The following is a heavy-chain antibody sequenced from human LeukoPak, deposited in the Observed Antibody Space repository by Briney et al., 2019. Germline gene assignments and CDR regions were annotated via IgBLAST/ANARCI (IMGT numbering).Heavy chain of an antibody. CDR3: ARHDDFLSAYNY. J-gene: IGHJ4*02. CDR1: GVSINSDYW. V-gene: IGHV4-4*02. D-gene: IGHD3-3*01. Sequence: SETLSLTCAVSGVSINSDYWWTWVRQSPGKGLAWIGEIYHTGSVNYNLSLESRVTISRDRSKNQFSLMLRSVTAADTAVYYCARHDDFLSAYNYWGQGILVTVSS. CDR2: IYHTGSV.